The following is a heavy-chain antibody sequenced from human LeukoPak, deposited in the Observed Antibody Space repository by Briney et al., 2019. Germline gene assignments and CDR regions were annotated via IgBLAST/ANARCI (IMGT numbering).Heavy chain of an antibody. CDR2: ISSSSSTI. V-gene: IGHV3-48*01. J-gene: IGHJ6*03. CDR1: GFTFSSYY. D-gene: IGHD4-17*01. CDR3: TNYGVYTGYYFMDV. Sequence: GGSLRLSCAASGFTFSSYYMNWVRQAPGKGLEWVSYISSSSSTIYYADSVKGRFTISRDSAKNSLYLQMNSLRAEDTAVYYCTNYGVYTGYYFMDVWGKGTTVTVSS.